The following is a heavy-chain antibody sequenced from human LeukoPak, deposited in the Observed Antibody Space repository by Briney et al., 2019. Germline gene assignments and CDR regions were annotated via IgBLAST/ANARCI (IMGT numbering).Heavy chain of an antibody. CDR1: GGSISSYY. CDR2: IYTSGST. J-gene: IGHJ4*02. CDR3: ASSPLSVAGDTFDY. Sequence: SETLSLTCTVSGGSISSYYRSWIRQPAGKGLEWIGRIYTSGSTNYNPSLKSRLTMSVDTSKNQFSLKLSSVTAADTAVYYCASSPLSVAGDTFDYWGQGSLVTVSS. D-gene: IGHD6-19*01. V-gene: IGHV4-4*07.